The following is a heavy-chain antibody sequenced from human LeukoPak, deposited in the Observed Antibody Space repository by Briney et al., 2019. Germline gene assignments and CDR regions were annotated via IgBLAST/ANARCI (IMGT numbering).Heavy chain of an antibody. CDR2: INPNSGGT. CDR1: GYTFTGYY. CDR3: ARDSEITLGGVIAPFDY. V-gene: IGHV1-2*02. Sequence: ASVKVSCKASGYTFTGYYMHWVRQAPGQGLEWMGWINPNSGGTNYAQKFQGRVTMTRDTSISTAYMELSRLRSDDTAVYYCARDSEITLGGVIAPFDYWGQGTLVTVSS. D-gene: IGHD3-16*02. J-gene: IGHJ4*02.